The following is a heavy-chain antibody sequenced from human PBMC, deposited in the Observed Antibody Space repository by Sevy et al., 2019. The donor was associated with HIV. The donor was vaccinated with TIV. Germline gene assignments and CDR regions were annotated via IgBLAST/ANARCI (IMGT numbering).Heavy chain of an antibody. CDR2: IGGSGTST. D-gene: IGHD1-26*01. J-gene: IGHJ4*02. Sequence: GGSLRLSCAASGLTFSSYALTWVRQAPGKGLEWVSTIGGSGTSTYYADSVKGRFTISRDNSKNTLYLQMNSLRAEDTAVYYCAKWEGLTGFDYWGQGTLVTVSS. CDR1: GLTFSSYA. CDR3: AKWEGLTGFDY. V-gene: IGHV3-23*01.